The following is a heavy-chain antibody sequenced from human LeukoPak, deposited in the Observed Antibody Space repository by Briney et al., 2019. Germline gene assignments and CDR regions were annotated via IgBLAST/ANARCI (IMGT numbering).Heavy chain of an antibody. CDR3: ARDAAGFTVTKGGLGY. D-gene: IGHD4-17*01. J-gene: IGHJ4*02. V-gene: IGHV3-23*01. CDR2: MRGSGGST. CDR1: GFTLSNYA. Sequence: QPGGSLRLSCAASGFTLSNYAMSWVRQAPGKGLEWVSGMRGSGGSTYYGESVKGRFTISRANSKNMVYLQMNSLRAEDTAVYYCARDAAGFTVTKGGLGYWGQGTLVTVSS.